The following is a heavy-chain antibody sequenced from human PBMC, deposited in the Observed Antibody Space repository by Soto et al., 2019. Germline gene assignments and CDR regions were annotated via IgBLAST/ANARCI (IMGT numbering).Heavy chain of an antibody. J-gene: IGHJ6*02. D-gene: IGHD3-3*01. CDR3: TNTIFGVVNPPNYYYGMDV. Sequence: GGSLRLSCAASGFTFSGSAMHWVRQASGKGLEWVGRIRSKANSYATAYAASVKGRFTISRDDSKNTAYLQMNSLKTEDTAVYYCTNTIFGVVNPPNYYYGMDVWGQGTTVTVSS. CDR2: IRSKANSYAT. V-gene: IGHV3-73*01. CDR1: GFTFSGSA.